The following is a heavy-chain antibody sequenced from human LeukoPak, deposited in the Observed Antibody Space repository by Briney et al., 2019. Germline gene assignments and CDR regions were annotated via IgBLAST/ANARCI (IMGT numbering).Heavy chain of an antibody. CDR2: LKPDWSDK. Sequence: GGSLRLSCAASGFTFSHFWMSWVRQTPGKGLEWVANLKPDWSDKYYVDSVRGRFTISRDNAKNSLYLQINSLTAEDTAVYYCATEDRWAFDSWGQGTMVTVSS. V-gene: IGHV3-7*01. CDR1: GFTFSHFW. J-gene: IGHJ3*01. D-gene: IGHD2-15*01. CDR3: ATEDRWAFDS.